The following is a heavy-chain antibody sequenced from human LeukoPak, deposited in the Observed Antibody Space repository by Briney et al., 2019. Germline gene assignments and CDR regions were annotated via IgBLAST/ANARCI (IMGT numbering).Heavy chain of an antibody. V-gene: IGHV3-74*01. D-gene: IGHD3-10*01. CDR1: GFTFSSYW. CDR3: ARGFGSGSSLPFDY. CDR2: LDRDGGST. J-gene: IGHJ4*02. Sequence: GGPLRLSCAASGFTFSSYWMHWVRQAPGKGLVWVSRLDRDGGSTSYADSVKGRFTISRDNAKNTLYLQMDSLRAADTAVYYCARGFGSGSSLPFDYWGQGTLVTVSS.